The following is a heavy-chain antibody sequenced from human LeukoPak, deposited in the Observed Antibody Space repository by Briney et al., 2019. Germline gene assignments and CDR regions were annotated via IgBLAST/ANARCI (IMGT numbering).Heavy chain of an antibody. CDR3: ATGNSFGYCKGGRCFNY. J-gene: IGHJ4*02. CDR1: GDTLSELP. CDR2: FDPEKSET. D-gene: IGHD2-15*01. V-gene: IGHV1-24*01. Sequence: GASVKVSCKVSGDTLSELPMHWVRQAPGKGLEWMGGFDPEKSETIYPQKLRGRVSMTEETSTGTASMELSSLTSEDTAVYFCATGNSFGYCKGGRCFNYWGQGTQVIVSS.